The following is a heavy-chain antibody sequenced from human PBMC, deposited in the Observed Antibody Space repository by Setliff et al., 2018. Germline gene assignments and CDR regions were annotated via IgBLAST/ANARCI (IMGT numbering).Heavy chain of an antibody. V-gene: IGHV1-3*01. CDR2: INAGNGNT. D-gene: IGHD2-2*01. CDR1: GYTFTSYG. J-gene: IGHJ6*02. CDR3: ASLGYCSSTSCWPYYYYGMDV. Sequence: ASVKVSCKASGYTFTSYGINWVRQAPGQGLEWMGWINAGNGNTKYSQKFQGRVTITRDTSASTAYMELSSLRSEDTAVYYCASLGYCSSTSCWPYYYYGMDVWGQGTTVTVSS.